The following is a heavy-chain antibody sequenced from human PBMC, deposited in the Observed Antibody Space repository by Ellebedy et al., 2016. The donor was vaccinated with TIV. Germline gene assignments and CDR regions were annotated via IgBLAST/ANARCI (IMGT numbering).Heavy chain of an antibody. Sequence: SETLSLTCTVYGDSISRSSSYWGWIRQPPGKGREWIGSIYYIGSTDYNPSLKSRVTISADTTKNQFSLRLSSVTAADTAVYYCARWFGELLYVRWFDPWGQGTLVTVSS. J-gene: IGHJ5*02. CDR3: ARWFGELLYVRWFDP. CDR2: IYYIGST. CDR1: GDSISRSSSY. D-gene: IGHD3-10*01. V-gene: IGHV4-39*01.